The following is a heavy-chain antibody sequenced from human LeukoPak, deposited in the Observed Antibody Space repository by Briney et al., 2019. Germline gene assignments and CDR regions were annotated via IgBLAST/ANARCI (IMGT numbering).Heavy chain of an antibody. CDR3: ARRGTAMGYFDY. CDR1: GFTFSSYE. V-gene: IGHV3-48*03. D-gene: IGHD5-18*01. Sequence: GGSLRLSCAASGFTFSSYEMNWVRQAPGKGLEWVSYISSSGSTIYYADSVKGRFTISRDNVKNSLYLQMNSLRAEDTAVYYCARRGTAMGYFDYWGQGTLVTVSS. J-gene: IGHJ4*02. CDR2: ISSSGSTI.